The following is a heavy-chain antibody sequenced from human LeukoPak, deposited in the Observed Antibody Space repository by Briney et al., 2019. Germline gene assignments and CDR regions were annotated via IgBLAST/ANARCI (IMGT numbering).Heavy chain of an antibody. Sequence: PSETPSLTCTVSGGSISSYYWNWVREPPGKGREGIGSIFYSVITYYTPPLKSRVTISVDTSKNQFSLKLSSATAADTAVYFCARHKYVTIFALYWGQGNLVTVSS. CDR3: ARHKYVTIFALY. D-gene: IGHD3-3*01. V-gene: IGHV4-59*05. CDR1: GGSISSYY. J-gene: IGHJ4*02. CDR2: IFYSVIT.